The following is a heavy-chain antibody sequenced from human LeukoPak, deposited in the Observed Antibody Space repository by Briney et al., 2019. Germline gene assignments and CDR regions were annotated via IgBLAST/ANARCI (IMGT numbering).Heavy chain of an antibody. CDR2: IIPILGIA. D-gene: IGHD1-26*01. CDR1: GGTFSSYA. V-gene: IGHV1-69*04. J-gene: IGHJ4*02. Sequence: GASVKVSCKASGGTFSSYAISWVRQAPGQGLEWMGRIIPILGIANYAQKFQGRVTITADKSTSTAYMELSSLRSEDTAVYYCAREVYSGGYYFDYWGQGTLVTVSS. CDR3: AREVYSGGYYFDY.